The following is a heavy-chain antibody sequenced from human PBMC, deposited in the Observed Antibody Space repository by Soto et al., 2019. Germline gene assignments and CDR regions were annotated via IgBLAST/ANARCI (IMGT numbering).Heavy chain of an antibody. V-gene: IGHV5-10-1*01. CDR1: GYSFTSYW. Sequence: PGESLQISCKGSGYSFTSYWISWVRQMPGKGLEWMGRIDPSDSYTNYSPSFQGHVTISADKSISTAYLQWSSLKASDTAMYYCARTSFLAAAGTYYYYGMDVWGQGTTVTVSS. CDR3: ARTSFLAAAGTYYYYGMDV. J-gene: IGHJ6*02. CDR2: IDPSDSYT. D-gene: IGHD6-13*01.